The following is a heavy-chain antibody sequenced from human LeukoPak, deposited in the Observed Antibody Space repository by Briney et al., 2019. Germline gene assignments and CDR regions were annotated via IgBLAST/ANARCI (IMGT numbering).Heavy chain of an antibody. J-gene: IGHJ4*02. CDR3: AKVRAYCGGDCYGPFDY. V-gene: IGHV3-30*18. CDR1: GFTFSSYG. CDR2: ISYDGSNK. Sequence: GRSLRLSCAASGFTFSSYGMRWVRQAPGKGLEWVAVISYDGSNKYYADSVKGRFTISRDNSKNTLYLQMNSLRAEDTAVYYCAKVRAYCGGDCYGPFDYWGQGTLVTVSS. D-gene: IGHD2-21*02.